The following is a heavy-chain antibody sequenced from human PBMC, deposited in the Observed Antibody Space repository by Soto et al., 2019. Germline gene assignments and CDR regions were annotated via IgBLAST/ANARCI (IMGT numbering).Heavy chain of an antibody. V-gene: IGHV4-34*01. J-gene: IGHJ6*02. D-gene: IGHD1-1*01. CDR3: ARCNWVYYYYGMDV. Sequence: PSETLSLTCAVYGGSFSGYYWSWIRHPPRKGLEWIGEINHSGSTNYNPSLKSRVTISVDTSKNQFSLKLSSVTAADTVVYCCARCNWVYYYYGMDVWGQGTTVTVSS. CDR1: GGSFSGYY. CDR2: INHSGST.